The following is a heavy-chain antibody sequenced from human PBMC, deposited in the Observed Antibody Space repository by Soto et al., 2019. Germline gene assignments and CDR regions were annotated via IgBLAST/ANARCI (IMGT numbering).Heavy chain of an antibody. CDR1: GFTCSDSN. V-gene: IGHV3-73*01. J-gene: IGHJ4*02. Sequence: GGSLRLSCAASGFTCSDSNLHWVRQASGKGLEWIGRITSRNRGYATAYTASLTGRFVISRDESKNTAYLQMNGLEVEDTAVYFCTRRVDKGVVTLAFAYWGQGALVPVAS. CDR3: TRRVDKGVVTLAFAY. D-gene: IGHD3-3*01. CDR2: ITSRNRGYAT.